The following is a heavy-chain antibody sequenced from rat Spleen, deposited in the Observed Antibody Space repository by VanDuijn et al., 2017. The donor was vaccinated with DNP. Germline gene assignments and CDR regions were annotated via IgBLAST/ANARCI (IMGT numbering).Heavy chain of an antibody. CDR1: GFTFSDCN. V-gene: IGHV5S10*01. CDR2: ILYDGGRT. CDR3: TRETGD. Sequence: EVQLVESGGGLVRPGRSLKLSCATSGFTFSDCNMAWVRQAPKKGLEWVATILYDGGRTYYRNSVKGRFTISRDNAKSTLYLQMNSLRSEDTATYYCTRETGDWGQGVMVTVSS. J-gene: IGHJ2*01. D-gene: IGHD5-1*01.